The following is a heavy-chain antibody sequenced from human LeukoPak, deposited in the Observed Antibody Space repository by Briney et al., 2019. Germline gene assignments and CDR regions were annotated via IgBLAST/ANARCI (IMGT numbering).Heavy chain of an antibody. CDR1: GLTGSSNF. CDR2: MHSGGST. D-gene: IGHD1-1*01. Sequence: GGSLRLSCAASGLTGSSNFMTWVRQAPGKGLEWVSAMHSGGSTFYADSVRGRFNISRDNSKKTMFLQMSSLRVEDAAVYYCASSGTASRGAMDVWGQGTTVTVSS. V-gene: IGHV3-66*01. J-gene: IGHJ6*02. CDR3: ASSGTASRGAMDV.